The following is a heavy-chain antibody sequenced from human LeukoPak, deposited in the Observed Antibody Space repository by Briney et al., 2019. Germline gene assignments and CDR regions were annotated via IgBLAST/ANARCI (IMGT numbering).Heavy chain of an antibody. D-gene: IGHD4-23*01. J-gene: IGHJ4*02. V-gene: IGHV4-61*02. CDR2: IYVDGST. CDR1: GGSISSGSYY. Sequence: SQTLSLTCTVSGGSISSGSYYWSWIRQPTEKGLEWIGRIYVDGSTNYNPSLKRRVTISVDTSQNQFSLKLSSVTAADTAVYYCARISTVVTVDYWGQGTLVTVSS. CDR3: ARISTVVTVDY.